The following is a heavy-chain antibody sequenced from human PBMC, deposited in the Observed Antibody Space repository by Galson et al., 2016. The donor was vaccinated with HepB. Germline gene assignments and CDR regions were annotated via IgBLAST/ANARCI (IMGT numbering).Heavy chain of an antibody. CDR3: AKDLADYYDSTGYYTGLDY. V-gene: IGHV3-30*18. CDR2: ISYDGSYK. CDR1: GYTFSSYA. D-gene: IGHD3-22*01. Sequence: SLRLSCAASGYTFSSYAMSWVRQAPGKGLEWVAVISYDGSYKYYADSVKGRFTISRDNSKNTLYLQMNSLRAEDTAVYYCAKDLADYYDSTGYYTGLDYWGQGTLVTVSS. J-gene: IGHJ4*02.